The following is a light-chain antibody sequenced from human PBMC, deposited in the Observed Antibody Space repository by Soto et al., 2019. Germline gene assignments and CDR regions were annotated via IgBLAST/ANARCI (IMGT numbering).Light chain of an antibody. CDR1: QSVLYSLNNKNY. CDR3: QQYYGTPLT. J-gene: IGKJ4*01. V-gene: IGKV4-1*01. CDR2: WAS. Sequence: DIVMTQSPDSLAVSLGERATINCKSSQSVLYSLNNKNYLAWYQQKAGQPPKLLIYWASTRELGVPDRFSGSGSGTDFTLTISSLQAEDVAVYYCQQYYGTPLTFGGGTQVEIK.